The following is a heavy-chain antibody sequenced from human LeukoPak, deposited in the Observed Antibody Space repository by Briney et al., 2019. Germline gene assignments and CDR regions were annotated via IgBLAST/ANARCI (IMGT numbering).Heavy chain of an antibody. D-gene: IGHD1-26*01. CDR2: IIPIFGTA. V-gene: IGHV1-69*01. CDR3: ARSSRANTHRDY. CDR1: GGTFSSYA. Sequence: SVKVSCKASGGTFSSYAISWVRQAPGQGLEWMGGIIPIFGTANYAQKFQGRVTITADESTSTAYMELSSLRSEDTAVYYCARSSRANTHRDYWGQGTLVTVSS. J-gene: IGHJ4*02.